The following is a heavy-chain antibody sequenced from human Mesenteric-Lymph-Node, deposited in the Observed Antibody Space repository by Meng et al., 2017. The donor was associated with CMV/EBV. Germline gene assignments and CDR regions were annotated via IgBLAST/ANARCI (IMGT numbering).Heavy chain of an antibody. CDR1: GGSIDSYY. CDR2: IFYSGRT. D-gene: IGHD3-22*01. J-gene: IGHJ4*02. Sequence: SETLSLTCTVSGGSIDSYYWHWIRQAPGKGLEWIGYIFYSGRTNYNSSLTSRVTISVDTSKSQISLKLTSVTAADTAAYYCARIDGTYYYDSSGYYFGAVGIDYWGQGTLVTVSS. V-gene: IGHV4-59*01. CDR3: ARIDGTYYYDSSGYYFGAVGIDY.